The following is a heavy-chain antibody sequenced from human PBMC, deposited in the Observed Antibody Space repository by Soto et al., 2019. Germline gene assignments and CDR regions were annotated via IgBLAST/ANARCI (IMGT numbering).Heavy chain of an antibody. CDR2: IIPIFGTA. D-gene: IGHD3-10*01. CDR3: ARGDITMVRGVKELYYYGMDV. J-gene: IGHJ6*02. V-gene: IGHV1-69*13. Sequence: GASVKVSCKASGGTFSSYAISWVRQAPGQGLEWMGGIIPIFGTANYAQKFQGRVTITADESTSTAYMELSSLRSEDTAVYYCARGDITMVRGVKELYYYGMDVWGQGTTVTVSS. CDR1: GGTFSSYA.